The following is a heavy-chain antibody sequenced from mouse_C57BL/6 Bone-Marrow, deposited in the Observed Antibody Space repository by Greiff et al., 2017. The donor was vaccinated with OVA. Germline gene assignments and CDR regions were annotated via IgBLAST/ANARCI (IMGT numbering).Heavy chain of an antibody. CDR3: ARGGGIYYDPYCDAMDY. J-gene: IGHJ4*01. V-gene: IGHV1-59*01. CDR1: GYTFTSYW. CDR2: IDPSDSYT. D-gene: IGHD2-4*01. Sequence: QVQLQQPGAELVRPGTSVKLSCKASGYTFTSYWMHWVKQRPGQGLEWIGVIDPSDSYTNYNQKFKGKATLTVDTSSSTAYMQLSSLTSEDSAVYYCARGGGIYYDPYCDAMDYWGQGTSVTVSS.